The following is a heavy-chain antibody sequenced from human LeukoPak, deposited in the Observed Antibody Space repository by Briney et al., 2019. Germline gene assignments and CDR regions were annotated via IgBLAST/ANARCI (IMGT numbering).Heavy chain of an antibody. CDR1: GFTFSYA. CDR3: AKAGHAWGPNSPLGGRFDY. D-gene: IGHD4-23*01. V-gene: IGHV3-23*01. J-gene: IGHJ4*02. Sequence: GGSLRLSCAASGFTFSYAMHWVRQAPGKGLEWVSIISGSGGSTYNADSVKGRFTISRDNSKNTLYLQMNSLRAEDTAVYYCAKAGHAWGPNSPLGGRFDYWGQGTLVTVSS. CDR2: ISGSGGST.